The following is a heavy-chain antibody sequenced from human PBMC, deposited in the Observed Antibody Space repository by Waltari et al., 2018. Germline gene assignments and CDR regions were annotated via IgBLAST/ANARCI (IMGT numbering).Heavy chain of an antibody. CDR3: ARGDYDSSGYYGGAFDI. Sequence: QVQLVQSGAEVKKPGSSVKVSCKASGGTFSSYAISWVRQAPGQGLEWMGRIIPIFGTANYAQKFQGRVTITADESTSTAYMELSSLRSEDTAVYYCARGDYDSSGYYGGAFDIWGQGTMVTVSS. V-gene: IGHV1-69*15. J-gene: IGHJ3*02. CDR1: GGTFSSYA. D-gene: IGHD3-22*01. CDR2: IIPIFGTA.